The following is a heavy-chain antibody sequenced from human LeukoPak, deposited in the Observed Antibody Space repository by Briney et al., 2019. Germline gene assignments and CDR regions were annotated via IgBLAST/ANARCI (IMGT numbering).Heavy chain of an antibody. V-gene: IGHV3-23*01. CDR1: GFTFSSYA. Sequence: GGSLRLSCAASGFTFSSYAMSWVRQAPGKGLEWVSAISGSGGSTYYADSVKGRFTISRDNSKNTLYLQMNSLRAEDTAVYYCAKDLIVAAAGTWNPTDAFDIWGQGTMVTVSS. CDR3: AKDLIVAAAGTWNPTDAFDI. J-gene: IGHJ3*02. CDR2: ISGSGGST. D-gene: IGHD6-13*01.